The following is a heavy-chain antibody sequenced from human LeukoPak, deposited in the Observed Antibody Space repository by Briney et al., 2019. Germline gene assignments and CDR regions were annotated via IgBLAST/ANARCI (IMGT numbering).Heavy chain of an antibody. J-gene: IGHJ4*02. D-gene: IGHD6-13*01. CDR1: GFALKSYS. CDR3: ARDSGYSSSAGDYFDY. CDR2: ISSTSAYI. Sequence: GGSLRLSCAGSGFALKSYSLSWVRQAPGKGLEWVSSISSTSAYIYYADSVKGRFTISRDSVDNVVYLQMNSLGAEDTAVYCCARDSGYSSSAGDYFDYWGQGTLVTVSS. V-gene: IGHV3-21*01.